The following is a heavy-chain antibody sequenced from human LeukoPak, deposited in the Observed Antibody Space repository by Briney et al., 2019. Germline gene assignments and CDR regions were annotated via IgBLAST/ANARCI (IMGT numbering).Heavy chain of an antibody. CDR3: AGDPTHYYDSSGYGPMYY. D-gene: IGHD3-22*01. Sequence: SVKVSCKASGGTFSSYAISWVRQAPGQGLEWMGRIIPIFGTANYAQKFQGRVTITTDESTSTAYMELSSLRSEDTAVYYCAGDPTHYYDSSGYGPMYYWGQGTLVTVSS. CDR2: IIPIFGTA. J-gene: IGHJ4*02. V-gene: IGHV1-69*05. CDR1: GGTFSSYA.